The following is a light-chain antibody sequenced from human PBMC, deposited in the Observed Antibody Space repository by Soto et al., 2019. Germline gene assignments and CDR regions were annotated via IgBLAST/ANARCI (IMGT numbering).Light chain of an antibody. J-gene: IGKJ1*01. V-gene: IGKV1-5*03. CDR3: QHYNSYSEA. Sequence: DLLMTQSPSTLSGSVGDRVTITCRASQTISSWLAWYQQKPGKAPKLLIYKASTLKSGVPSRFSGSGSGKEFTLTISSLQPDDFATYYCQHYNSYSEAFGQGTKVELK. CDR2: KAS. CDR1: QTISSW.